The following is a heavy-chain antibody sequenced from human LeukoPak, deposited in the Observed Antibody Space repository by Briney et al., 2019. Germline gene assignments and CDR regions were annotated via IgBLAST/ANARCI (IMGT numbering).Heavy chain of an antibody. Sequence: GGTLRLSCSASGFTFTTYGMNWVRQAPGKGLEWVSGIGGSGIRTYYADSVKGRFTISRDNSKNTLYLQMNSLRDEDTAVYYCAKDSHWILFDDWGQGTLVTVSS. D-gene: IGHD2-2*03. V-gene: IGHV3-23*01. CDR1: GFTFTTYG. J-gene: IGHJ4*02. CDR3: AKDSHWILFDD. CDR2: IGGSGIRT.